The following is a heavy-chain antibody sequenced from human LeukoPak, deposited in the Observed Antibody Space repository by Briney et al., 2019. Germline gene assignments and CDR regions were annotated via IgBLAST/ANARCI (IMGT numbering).Heavy chain of an antibody. CDR3: ARDSARYCSSTSCMYYFDY. CDR1: GFTVSSTY. V-gene: IGHV3-53*01. D-gene: IGHD2-2*01. Sequence: PGGSLRLSCAASGFTVSSTYMSWVRQTPGKGLEWVSVIYSGGKVYYIDSVKGRFTISRDTSKNTLYLQMNSLRAEDTAVYYCARDSARYCSSTSCMYYFDYWGQGTLVTVSS. CDR2: IYSGGKV. J-gene: IGHJ4*02.